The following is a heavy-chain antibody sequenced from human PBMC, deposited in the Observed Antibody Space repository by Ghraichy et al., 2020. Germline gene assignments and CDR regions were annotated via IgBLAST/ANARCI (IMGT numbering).Heavy chain of an antibody. CDR3: ASRQPFDY. D-gene: IGHD6-13*01. J-gene: IGHJ4*02. V-gene: IGHV3-21*01. CDR1: GFTFSSYS. Sequence: LSLTCAASGFTFSSYSMNWVRQAPGKGLEWVSSISSSSSYIYYADSVKGRFTISRDNAKNSLYLQMNSLRAEDTAVYYCASRQPFDYWGQGTLVTVSS. CDR2: ISSSSSYI.